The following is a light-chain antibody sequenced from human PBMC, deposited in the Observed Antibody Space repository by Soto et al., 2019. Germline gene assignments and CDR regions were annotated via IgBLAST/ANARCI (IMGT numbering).Light chain of an antibody. CDR2: DAS. Sequence: EIVLPQSPATLSLSPGDIATLSCRASQSVSTYLAWYQHKPGQAPRLLIYDASNRATGIPARFSGSGSGTDFTRTISSLAPEDFAVYYCQQRSNSNTFGQGTRLEI. V-gene: IGKV3-11*01. J-gene: IGKJ5*01. CDR1: QSVSTY. CDR3: QQRSNSNT.